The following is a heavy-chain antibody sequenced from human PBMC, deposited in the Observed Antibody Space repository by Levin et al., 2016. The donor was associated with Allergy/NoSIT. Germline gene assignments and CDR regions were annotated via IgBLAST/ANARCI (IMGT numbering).Heavy chain of an antibody. Sequence: GGSLRLSCVASGFSFGDYAMNWVRQAPGKGLEWVAYIRGGGGYRFYADSVKGRFTISRDNSKNTLYLQMNSLRAEDTAVYYCAKCESSYGSDAFDIWGQGTLVTVSS. J-gene: IGHJ3*02. D-gene: IGHD5-18*01. CDR3: AKCESSYGSDAFDI. CDR1: GFSFGDYA. V-gene: IGHV3-23*01. CDR2: IRGGGGYR.